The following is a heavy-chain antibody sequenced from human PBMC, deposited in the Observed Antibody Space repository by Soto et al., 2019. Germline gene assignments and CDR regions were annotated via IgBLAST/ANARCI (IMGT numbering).Heavy chain of an antibody. V-gene: IGHV3-48*03. Sequence: EVQLVESGGGLVQPGGSLRLSCAASGFTFSSYEMNWVRQAPGKGLEWVSYISSSGSTIYYADSVKGRFTISRDNAKNSLYLQMNSLRAEDTAVYYCARAGSSWPSITGDYYYGMDVWGQGTTVTVSS. CDR1: GFTFSSYE. D-gene: IGHD6-13*01. CDR3: ARAGSSWPSITGDYYYGMDV. CDR2: ISSSGSTI. J-gene: IGHJ6*02.